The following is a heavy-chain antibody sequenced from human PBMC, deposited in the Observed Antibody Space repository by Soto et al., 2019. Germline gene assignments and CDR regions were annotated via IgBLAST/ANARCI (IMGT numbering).Heavy chain of an antibody. CDR1: GFILSNNW. Sequence: XGALRLTFVGSGFILSNNWMDWVRQTPGKGLEWVAFMSYDGSDTFYADSVKGRFTISRDNSKTTLFLHMSNLRAEDTAMYYCTTVRVADSALDYWGQGTLVTVSS. D-gene: IGHD3-10*02. CDR3: TTVRVADSALDY. J-gene: IGHJ4*02. V-gene: IGHV3-30*02. CDR2: MSYDGSDT.